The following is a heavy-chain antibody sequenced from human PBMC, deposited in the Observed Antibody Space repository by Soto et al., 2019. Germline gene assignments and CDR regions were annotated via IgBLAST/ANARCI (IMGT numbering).Heavy chain of an antibody. CDR3: ARAGKVGATYYYYYGMDV. D-gene: IGHD1-26*01. CDR2: ISSSSSTI. CDR1: GFTFSSYS. J-gene: IGHJ6*02. Sequence: GGSLRLSCAASGFTFSSYSMNWVRQAPGKGLECVSYISSSSSTIYYADSVKGRFTISRDNAKNSLYLQMNSLRDEDTAVYYCARAGKVGATYYYYYGMDVWGQGTPVTVSS. V-gene: IGHV3-48*02.